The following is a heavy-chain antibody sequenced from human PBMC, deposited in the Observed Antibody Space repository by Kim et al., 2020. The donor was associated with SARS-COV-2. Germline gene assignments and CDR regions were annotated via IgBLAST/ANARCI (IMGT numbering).Heavy chain of an antibody. D-gene: IGHD2-2*01. CDR1: GFTFDDYA. V-gene: IGHV3-9*01. J-gene: IGHJ4*02. CDR3: AKVPSRFNRGVFDY. Sequence: GGSLRLSCAASGFTFDDYAMHWVRQAPGKGLEWVSGISWNSGSIGYADSVKGRFTISRDNAKNSLYLQMNSLRAEDTALYYCAKVPSRFNRGVFDYWGQG. CDR2: ISWNSGSI.